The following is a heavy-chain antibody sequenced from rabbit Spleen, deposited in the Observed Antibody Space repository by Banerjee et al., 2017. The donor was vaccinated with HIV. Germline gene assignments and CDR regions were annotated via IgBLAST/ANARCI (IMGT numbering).Heavy chain of an antibody. CDR1: GFTISNYW. D-gene: IGHD4-1*01. Sequence: QLEESGGRLVQPGGSLTLSCKAYGFTISNYWMNWVRQAPGKGLEWIGIIYPITETTYYANWVNGRFTISGDNAQNTVDLQMNSLTAADTATYFCARSGYVGWGGDGDLTGNKLWGPGTLVTVS. CDR2: IYPITETT. J-gene: IGHJ4*01. CDR3: ARSGYVGWGGDGDLTGNKL. V-gene: IGHV1S7*01.